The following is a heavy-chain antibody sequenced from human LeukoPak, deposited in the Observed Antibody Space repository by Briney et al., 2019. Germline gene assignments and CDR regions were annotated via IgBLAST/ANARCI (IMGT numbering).Heavy chain of an antibody. J-gene: IGHJ4*02. D-gene: IGHD6-19*01. CDR1: GFTFDDYA. V-gene: IGHV3-9*03. CDR2: ISWNSGSI. CDR3: AKDGSGRGFDY. Sequence: PGGSLRLSXAASGFTFDDYAMHWVRQAPGKGLEWVSGISWNSGSIGYADSVKGRFTISRDNAKNSLYLQMNSLRAEDMALYYCAKDGSGRGFDYWGQGTLVTVSS.